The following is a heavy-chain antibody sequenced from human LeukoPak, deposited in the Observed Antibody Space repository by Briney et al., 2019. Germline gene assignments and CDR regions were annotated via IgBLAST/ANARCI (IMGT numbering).Heavy chain of an antibody. CDR1: GGSISYFY. CDR2: IYTSGST. V-gene: IGHV4-4*07. J-gene: IGHJ4*02. D-gene: IGHD3-10*01. Sequence: PSETLSLTCTVSGGSISYFYWSWIRQPAGKGLEWIGRIYTSGSTNYNPSLKSRVTMSVDTSKNQFSLKLSSVTAADTAVYYCARTRYYYNSRSYGAPYYFDYWGQGTLVTVSS. CDR3: ARTRYYYNSRSYGAPYYFDY.